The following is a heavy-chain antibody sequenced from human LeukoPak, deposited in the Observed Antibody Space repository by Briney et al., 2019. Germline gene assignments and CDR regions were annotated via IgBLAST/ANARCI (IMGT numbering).Heavy chain of an antibody. D-gene: IGHD5-24*01. J-gene: IGHJ2*01. CDR1: GGSIGLYY. CDR2: ISYNGNT. Sequence: SETLSLTCTVSGGSIGLYYWDWIGQPPGKGLEWVGDISYNGNTDYNPSLKSRVAMSVDTSKNQFSLELHSVTAADTAVYHCARRFRRPGHNPYWYLDLWGRGTLVTVSS. CDR3: ARRFRRPGHNPYWYLDL. V-gene: IGHV4-59*08.